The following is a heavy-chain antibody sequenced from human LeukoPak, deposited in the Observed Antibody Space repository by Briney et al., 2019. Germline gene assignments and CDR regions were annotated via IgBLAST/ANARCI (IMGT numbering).Heavy chain of an antibody. V-gene: IGHV3-21*01. CDR3: ARMRYYYGSGSPDYYYYMDV. Sequence: GGSLRLSCAASGFTFSSYSMNWVRQAPGKGLGWVSFISTSSSYIYYADSVQGRFTVSRDNAKNSLYLQMNSLRAEDTAVYYCARMRYYYGSGSPDYYYYMDVWGKGTTVTISS. CDR2: ISTSSSYI. J-gene: IGHJ6*03. CDR1: GFTFSSYS. D-gene: IGHD3-10*01.